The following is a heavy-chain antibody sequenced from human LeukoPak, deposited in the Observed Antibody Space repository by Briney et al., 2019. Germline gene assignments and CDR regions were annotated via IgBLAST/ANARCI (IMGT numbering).Heavy chain of an antibody. Sequence: GGSLRLSCATSGFTVSSNYVSWVRQAPGKGLEWVSAIYSGGTTYYADSVKGRFTISRDNSKNTVYLQMNSLRAGDTAVYYCARDTDSSGLYRGFDYWGQGTLVTVSS. V-gene: IGHV3-53*01. D-gene: IGHD6-19*01. CDR2: IYSGGTT. J-gene: IGHJ4*02. CDR3: ARDTDSSGLYRGFDY. CDR1: GFTVSSNY.